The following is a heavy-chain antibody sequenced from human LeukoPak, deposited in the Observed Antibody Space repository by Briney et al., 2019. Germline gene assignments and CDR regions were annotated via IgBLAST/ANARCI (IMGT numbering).Heavy chain of an antibody. Sequence: TGGSLRLSCAASGFTFSDHYMDWVRQAPEMGLDWVSVISSSGAYTNYADSVKGRFTISRDNSKNTLYLQMTSLRAEDTAIYYCAKMFDTSTWYVDNWGQGTLVTVSS. CDR1: GFTFSDHY. CDR3: AKMFDTSTWYVDN. D-gene: IGHD6-13*01. V-gene: IGHV3-23*01. CDR2: ISSSGAYT. J-gene: IGHJ4*02.